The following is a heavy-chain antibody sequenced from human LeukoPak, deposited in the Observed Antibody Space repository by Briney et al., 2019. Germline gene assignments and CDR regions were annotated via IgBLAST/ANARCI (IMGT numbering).Heavy chain of an antibody. V-gene: IGHV3-48*01. J-gene: IGHJ4*02. CDR2: ISSSSSTI. D-gene: IGHD2-15*01. Sequence: GGSLRLSCAASGFIFSSYSMNWVRQAPGKGLEWVSFISSSSSTIYYADSVKGRFTISRDNAKNSLYPQMNSLRAEDTAVYYCTRVHGGYPFDSWGQGTLVTVSS. CDR3: TRVHGGYPFDS. CDR1: GFIFSSYS.